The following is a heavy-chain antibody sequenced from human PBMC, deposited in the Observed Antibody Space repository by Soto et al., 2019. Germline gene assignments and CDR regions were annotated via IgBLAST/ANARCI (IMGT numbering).Heavy chain of an antibody. CDR1: GFTFGNYG. J-gene: IGHJ4*02. CDR2: IWYDGSNK. Sequence: QVQLVESGGGVVQPGRSLRLSCVASGFTFGNYGMNWVRQAPGKGLEWVAVIWYDGSNKDYADSVKGRFTISRDNSKNLLYSHMNILTAEDTSVYYWASYRHRVGFHYLGQGVLVTVSS. D-gene: IGHD3-16*02. V-gene: IGHV3-33*01. CDR3: ASYRHRVGFHY.